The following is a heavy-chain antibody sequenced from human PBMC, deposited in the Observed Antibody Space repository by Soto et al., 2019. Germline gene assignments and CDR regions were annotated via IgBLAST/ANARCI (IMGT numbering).Heavy chain of an antibody. D-gene: IGHD2-15*01. V-gene: IGHV3-21*01. CDR2: ISSSSSYI. Sequence: PGGSLRLSCAASGFTFSSYSMNWVRQAPGKGLEWVSSISSSSSYIYYADSVKGRFTISRDNAKNSLYLQMNSLRAEDTAVYYCARGVVVVAATRMTYFDYWGQGTLVNVSS. J-gene: IGHJ4*02. CDR1: GFTFSSYS. CDR3: ARGVVVVAATRMTYFDY.